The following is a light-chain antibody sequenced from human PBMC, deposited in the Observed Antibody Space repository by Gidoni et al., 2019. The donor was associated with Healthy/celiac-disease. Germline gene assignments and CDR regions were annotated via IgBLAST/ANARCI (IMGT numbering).Light chain of an antibody. V-gene: IGKV3-11*01. CDR1: PSVSSC. CDR3: RQRSGWPRT. Sequence: ELVSTQPPATLSLSPGQRATLACRASPSVSSCLAGYQQNPGQPPRLLINDASNSPTGSPAMFSGSRSGADVTLIISSRAPDDFAVDYYRQRSGWPRTCGQGTKVEIK. J-gene: IGKJ1*01. CDR2: DAS.